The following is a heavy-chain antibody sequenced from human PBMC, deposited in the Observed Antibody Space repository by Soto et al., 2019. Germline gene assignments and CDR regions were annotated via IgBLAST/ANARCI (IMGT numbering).Heavy chain of an antibody. V-gene: IGHV1-69*06. J-gene: IGHJ4*02. CDR2: LIPLFGTT. Sequence: QVQLVQSGAEVKKPGSSVKVSCEASGGTFSGHAISWVRQAPGQGPEWMGGLIPLFGTTQHAQNFQDRLTITADKSTRTAYMELTSLRFEYTAIHYCARGPNWGYRFDSWGQGTLVTVSS. CDR1: GGTFSGHA. D-gene: IGHD7-27*01. CDR3: ARGPNWGYRFDS.